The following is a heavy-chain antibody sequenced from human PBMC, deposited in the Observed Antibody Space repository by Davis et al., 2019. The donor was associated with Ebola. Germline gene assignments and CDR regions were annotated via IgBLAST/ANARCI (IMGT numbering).Heavy chain of an antibody. CDR1: GFTFSSYG. CDR2: IWYDGSNK. J-gene: IGHJ6*02. CDR3: AKGGSGSLPGMDV. V-gene: IGHV3-30*02. D-gene: IGHD2-15*01. Sequence: GESLKISCAASGFTFSSYGMHWVRQAPGKGLEWVAFIWYDGSNKYYADSVKGRFTISRDNSKNTLYLQMNSLRAEDTAVYYCAKGGSGSLPGMDVWGQGTTVTVSS.